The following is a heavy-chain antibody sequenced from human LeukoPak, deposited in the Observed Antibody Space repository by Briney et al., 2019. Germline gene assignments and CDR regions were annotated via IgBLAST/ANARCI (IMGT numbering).Heavy chain of an antibody. CDR3: AKHTIFGVVILPYYFDY. V-gene: IGHV3-23*01. Sequence: GGSLRLSCAASGFTFSSYAMSWVRQAPGKGLDRVSAISGSGGSTYYADSVKGRFTISRDNSKNTLYLQMNSLRAEDTAVYYCAKHTIFGVVILPYYFDYWGQGTLVTVSS. CDR2: ISGSGGST. D-gene: IGHD3-3*01. CDR1: GFTFSSYA. J-gene: IGHJ4*02.